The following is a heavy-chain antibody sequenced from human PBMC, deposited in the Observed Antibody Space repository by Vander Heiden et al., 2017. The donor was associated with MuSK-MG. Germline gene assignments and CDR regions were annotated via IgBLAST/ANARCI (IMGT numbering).Heavy chain of an antibody. CDR3: ARRDDILTGYYGVGFDY. V-gene: IGHV4-38-2*01. Sequence: QVQLQESGPGLVTPSETLSLTCAVSGYSISSGYYWGWIRQPPGKGLEWIGSIYHSGSTYYNPSLKSRVTISVDTSKNQFSLKLSSVTAADTAVYYCARRDDILTGYYGVGFDYWGQGTLVTVSS. CDR2: IYHSGST. D-gene: IGHD3-9*01. CDR1: GYSISSGYY. J-gene: IGHJ4*02.